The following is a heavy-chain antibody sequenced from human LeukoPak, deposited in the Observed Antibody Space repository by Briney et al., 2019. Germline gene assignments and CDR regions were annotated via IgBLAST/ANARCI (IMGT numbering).Heavy chain of an antibody. V-gene: IGHV4-30-4*08. D-gene: IGHD2-21*01. CDR2: ICYSGST. Sequence: SQTLSLTCTVSGGSISSGDYYWSWIRQPPGKGLEWIGYICYSGSTYCNPSLKSRVTISVDTSKNQFSLKLSSVTAADTAVYYCASGMAYCGGDCYSKVDYWGQGTLVTVSS. J-gene: IGHJ4*02. CDR1: GGSISSGDYY. CDR3: ASGMAYCGGDCYSKVDY.